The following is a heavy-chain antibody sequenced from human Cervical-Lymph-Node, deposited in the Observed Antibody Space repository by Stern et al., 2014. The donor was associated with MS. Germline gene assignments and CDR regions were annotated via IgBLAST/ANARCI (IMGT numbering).Heavy chain of an antibody. D-gene: IGHD3-3*01. CDR1: GGSFRSPSHY. CDR2: IYYLRAT. CDR3: ARDGAIFARYGMDV. J-gene: IGHJ6*02. Sequence: VQLVESGPGLVEPSETLSLTCTVSGGSFRSPSHYWSWIRPPPGKGLEWIGYIYYLRATNYNPSLESRVTISVDTSKNQFSLRLSSVTAADTAVYYCARDGAIFARYGMDVWGQGTTVTVSS. V-gene: IGHV4-61*01.